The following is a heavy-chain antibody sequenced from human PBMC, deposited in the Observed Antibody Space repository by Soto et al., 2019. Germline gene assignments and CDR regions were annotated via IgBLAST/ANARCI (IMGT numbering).Heavy chain of an antibody. D-gene: IGHD2-15*01. V-gene: IGHV4-30-4*01. Sequence: PSETLSLTCSVSGDSISTVDYFWAWIRQPPWQTLEYIGYIYKSATTYYNPSFESRVAISLDTSKSQFSLTVTSVTAGDTAVYFCARGRYCLTGSCFPNWFDSWGRGXLVTVYS. CDR3: ARGRYCLTGSCFPNWFDS. CDR2: IYKSATT. J-gene: IGHJ5*01. CDR1: GDSISTVDYF.